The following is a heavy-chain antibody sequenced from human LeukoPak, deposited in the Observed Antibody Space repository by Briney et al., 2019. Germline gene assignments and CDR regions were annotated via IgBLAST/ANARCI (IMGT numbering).Heavy chain of an antibody. CDR3: ARLTRRSGNYFDY. Sequence: SETLSLTCTVSGGSISSYYWSWIRQPPGKGLEWIGYIYYGGNTNYNPSLQSRVTISVDTSKSQFSLKLSSVTAADTAVYYCARLTRRSGNYFDYWGQGTLVTVSS. J-gene: IGHJ4*02. CDR2: IYYGGNT. D-gene: IGHD1-1*01. CDR1: GGSISSYY. V-gene: IGHV4-59*01.